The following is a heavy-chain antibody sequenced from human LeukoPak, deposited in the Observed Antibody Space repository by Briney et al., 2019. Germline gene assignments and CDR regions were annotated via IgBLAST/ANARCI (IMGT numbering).Heavy chain of an antibody. J-gene: IGHJ3*02. CDR3: ARWRVMVRARDAFDI. CDR1: GGTFSSYA. Sequence: GASVKVSCKASGGTFSSYAISWVRQAPGQGLEWMGWISAYNGNTNYAQKLQGRVTMTTDTSTSTAYMELRSLRSDDTAVYYCARWRVMVRARDAFDIWGQGTMVTVSS. CDR2: ISAYNGNT. D-gene: IGHD3-10*01. V-gene: IGHV1-18*01.